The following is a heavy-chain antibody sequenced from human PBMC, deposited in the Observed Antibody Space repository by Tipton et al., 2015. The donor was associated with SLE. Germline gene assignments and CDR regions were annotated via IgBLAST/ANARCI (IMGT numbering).Heavy chain of an antibody. CDR3: ARAGTYYYDSSGPYFDL. J-gene: IGHJ2*01. D-gene: IGHD3-22*01. CDR1: GGSISSYY. CDR2: IYYSGST. V-gene: IGHV4-59*01. Sequence: TLSLTCTVSGGSISSYYWSWIRQPPGKGLEWIGYIYYSGSTNYNPSLKSRVTISVDTSKNQFSLKLSSVTAADTAVYYCARAGTYYYDSSGPYFDLWGRGTLVTVSS.